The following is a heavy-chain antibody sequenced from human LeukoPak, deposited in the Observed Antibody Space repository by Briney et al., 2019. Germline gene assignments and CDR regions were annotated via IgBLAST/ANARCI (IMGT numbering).Heavy chain of an antibody. CDR1: GFTFSSYA. D-gene: IGHD3-9*01. CDR3: AKGVRYFDMVV. J-gene: IGHJ6*03. CDR2: IIDSGGSI. Sequence: GGSLRLSCAASGFTFSSYAMSWVRQAPGKGLEWVSSIIDSGGSIHHADSVKGRFTISRDNSKNMLYLQMNSLRAEDTAVYYCAKGVRYFDMVVWGNGTTVTVSS. V-gene: IGHV3-23*01.